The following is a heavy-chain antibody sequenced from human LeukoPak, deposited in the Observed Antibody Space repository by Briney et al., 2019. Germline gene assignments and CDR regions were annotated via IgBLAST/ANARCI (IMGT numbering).Heavy chain of an antibody. Sequence: SVKVSCKASGGTFSSYAISWVRQAPGQGLEWMGRIIPILGIANYAQKFQGRVTITADKSTSTAYMELSSLRSEDTAVYYCARTGPGRYQLPLDYWGQGTLVTVSS. J-gene: IGHJ4*02. CDR2: IIPILGIA. CDR1: GGTFSSYA. D-gene: IGHD2-2*01. CDR3: ARTGPGRYQLPLDY. V-gene: IGHV1-69*04.